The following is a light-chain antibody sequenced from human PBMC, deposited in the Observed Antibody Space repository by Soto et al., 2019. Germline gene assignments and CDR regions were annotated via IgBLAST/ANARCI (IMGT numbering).Light chain of an antibody. J-gene: IGKJ4*01. Sequence: VMTQSPATLSVSTGDRVTFSCRASQSITTNLAWYQHKPGQSPRLLISAASTVDSGIPPRFSGSGSGTEFTLTIDRLQSEDFAVYYCQQYDRWPVTFGGGTKVEIK. CDR2: AAS. CDR1: QSITTN. CDR3: QQYDRWPVT. V-gene: IGKV3-15*01.